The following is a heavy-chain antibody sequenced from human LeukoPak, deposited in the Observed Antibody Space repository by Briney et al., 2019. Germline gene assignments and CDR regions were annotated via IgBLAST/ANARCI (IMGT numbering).Heavy chain of an antibody. CDR3: AKDRRLAAFDY. D-gene: IGHD6-25*01. V-gene: IGHV3-23*01. CDR1: GFTFSSYG. Sequence: PPGGSLRLSCTASGFTFSSYGMNWVRQAPGKGLEWVSGITGRGEHIFYAGSVKGRFTISRDNSKNTLYLQMNSLRAEDTAVYYCAKDRRLAAFDYGGQGTLVTVSS. CDR2: ITGRGEHI. J-gene: IGHJ4*02.